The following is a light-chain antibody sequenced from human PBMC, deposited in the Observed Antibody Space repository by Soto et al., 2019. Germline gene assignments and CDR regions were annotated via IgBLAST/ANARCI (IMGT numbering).Light chain of an antibody. CDR2: GNS. CDR3: QSYDSSLSGFV. CDR1: SSNIGAGYN. Sequence: QSVLTQPPSVSEAPGQRVTISCTGSSSNIGAGYNVHWYQHLPGTAPKLLIYGNSNRPSGVPDRFSGSKSGTSASLAITGLQAEDEADYYCQSYDSSLSGFVFGTGTKLTVL. J-gene: IGLJ1*01. V-gene: IGLV1-40*01.